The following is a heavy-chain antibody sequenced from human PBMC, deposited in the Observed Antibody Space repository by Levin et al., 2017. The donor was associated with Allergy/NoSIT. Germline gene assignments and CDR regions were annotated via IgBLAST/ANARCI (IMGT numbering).Heavy chain of an antibody. D-gene: IGHD4-17*01. CDR2: IKSITDGGTT. V-gene: IGHV3-15*01. Sequence: GESLKISCTASKFIFNNAWMSWVRQAPGKGLEWVGRIKSITDGGTTDYAAPVKGRFTISKDASKNKLYLQMKSLKTEDTAVYYCAVDYGDFFDYWGQGTLVTVSS. J-gene: IGHJ4*02. CDR3: AVDYGDFFDY. CDR1: KFIFNNAW.